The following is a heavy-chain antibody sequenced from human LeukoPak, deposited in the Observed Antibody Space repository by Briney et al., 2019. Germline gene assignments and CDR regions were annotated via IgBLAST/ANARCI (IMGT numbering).Heavy chain of an antibody. CDR1: GFTFSSYA. CDR2: ISYDGSNK. D-gene: IGHD4-23*01. Sequence: PGGSLTLSCAASGFTFSSYAMHCVRQAPGKGLEWVAVISYDGSNKYYADSVKGRFTISRDNSKNTLYLQMNSLRAEDTAVYYCARDEMDYGGNSDAFDIWGQGTMVTVSS. CDR3: ARDEMDYGGNSDAFDI. V-gene: IGHV3-30-3*01. J-gene: IGHJ3*02.